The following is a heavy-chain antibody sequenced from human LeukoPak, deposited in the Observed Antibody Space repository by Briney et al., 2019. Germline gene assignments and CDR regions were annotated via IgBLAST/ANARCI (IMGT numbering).Heavy chain of an antibody. Sequence: ASVKVSCKASGYTFTSYYMHWVRQAPGQGLEWMGIINPSGGSTTYAQKFQGRVTMTRDTSTTTVYMELSSLRPEDTAVYYCASSMVATCGGDYWGQGTLVTVSS. CDR2: INPSGGST. CDR3: ASSMVATCGGDY. D-gene: IGHD5-12*01. V-gene: IGHV1-46*01. J-gene: IGHJ4*02. CDR1: GYTFTSYY.